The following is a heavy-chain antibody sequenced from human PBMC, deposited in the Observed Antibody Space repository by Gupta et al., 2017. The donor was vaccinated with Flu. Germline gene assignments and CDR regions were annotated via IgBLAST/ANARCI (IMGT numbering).Heavy chain of an antibody. CDR3: ARAILASRPVGSNNYYYYQLDV. Sequence: LEWIGGIIPIFGTTNYAQKFLGRVTISADESATTGYMELSSLRSEDTAVYYCARAILASRPVGSNNYYYYQLDVWGQGTTVT. CDR2: IIPIFGTT. V-gene: IGHV1-69*01. D-gene: IGHD6-6*01. J-gene: IGHJ6*02.